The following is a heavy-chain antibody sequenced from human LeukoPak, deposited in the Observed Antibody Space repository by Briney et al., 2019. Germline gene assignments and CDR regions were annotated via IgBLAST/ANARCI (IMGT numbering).Heavy chain of an antibody. CDR2: IGTAGDS. CDR1: GFSFSSYD. V-gene: IGHV3-13*01. D-gene: IGHD6-19*01. Sequence: GGSLRLSCAASGFSFSSYDMHWVRQITGKGLEWVSVIGTAGDSLYAGSARGRFTISRENAKNSLYLQMNSLRAGDTAVYYCARSVAGSSWFDPWGHGTLVTVSS. J-gene: IGHJ5*02. CDR3: ARSVAGSSWFDP.